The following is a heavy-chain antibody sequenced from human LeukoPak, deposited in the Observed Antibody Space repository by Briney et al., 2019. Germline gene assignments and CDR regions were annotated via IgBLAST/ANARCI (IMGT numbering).Heavy chain of an antibody. Sequence: SETLSLTCTVSGGSISSSSYYWGWIRQPPGKGLEWIGSMSYSGSTYYNPSLKSRVTIAVDTSKTQFSLKLSSVTAADTAVYYCARFYTTSQYGSGYMDVWGKGTTVPVSS. D-gene: IGHD3-10*01. CDR1: GGSISSSSYY. V-gene: IGHV4-39*01. J-gene: IGHJ6*03. CDR2: MSYSGST. CDR3: ARFYTTSQYGSGYMDV.